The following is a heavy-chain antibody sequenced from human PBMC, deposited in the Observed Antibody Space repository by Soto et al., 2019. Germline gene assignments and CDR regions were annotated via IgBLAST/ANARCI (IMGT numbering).Heavy chain of an antibody. V-gene: IGHV4-39*07. Sequence: SDTLSLTCTVSGGSISRSRYYLGWIRQPPGKGLEGMCGMYYRGSTNYSPSLKSRLTISVDTSKNKFSLKLSSVNAAAPAVYYCARERLGYCSGGSCRRFDYWGKGTMVTVSS. J-gene: IGHJ4*02. CDR3: ARERLGYCSGGSCRRFDY. CDR2: MYYRGST. D-gene: IGHD2-15*01. CDR1: GGSISRSRYY.